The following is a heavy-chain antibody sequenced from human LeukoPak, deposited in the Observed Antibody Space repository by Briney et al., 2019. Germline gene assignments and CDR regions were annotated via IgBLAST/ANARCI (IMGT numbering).Heavy chain of an antibody. D-gene: IGHD4-23*01. J-gene: IGHJ4*02. CDR3: ARERGSSGGNTNGYFDY. CDR1: GFTFSNYA. CDR2: ISGSGGTT. V-gene: IGHV3-23*01. Sequence: AGGSLRLSCAASGFTFSNYAMSWVRQAPGKGLEWVSVISGSGGTTYSADSVKGRFTISRDNSKNTLYLQMNSPRAEDTAAYYCARERGSSGGNTNGYFDYWGQGALVTVSS.